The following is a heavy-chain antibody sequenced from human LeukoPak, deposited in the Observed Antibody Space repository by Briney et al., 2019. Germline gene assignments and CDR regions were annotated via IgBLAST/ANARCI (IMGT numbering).Heavy chain of an antibody. J-gene: IGHJ4*02. CDR2: IIPIFSTA. D-gene: IGHD3-22*01. CDR3: ARDSYYYDSSGYFGY. V-gene: IGHV1-69*05. Sequence: GSSVKVCCSASGCTFSSYAISWVRQAPGPGLEWMGRIIPIFSTANSAQKFQGRVTITTDESTSTAYMELSSLRAEDTAVYYCARDSYYYDSSGYFGYWGQGTLVTVSS. CDR1: GCTFSSYA.